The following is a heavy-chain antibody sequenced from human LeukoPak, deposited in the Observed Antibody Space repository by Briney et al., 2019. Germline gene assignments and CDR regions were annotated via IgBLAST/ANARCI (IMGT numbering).Heavy chain of an antibody. D-gene: IGHD1-26*01. Sequence: PGGSLRLSCTASGFTFGNYWMHWVRQAPGKGLVWVSHIHSDGRNTTYSDSVKGRFTISRDNAKNTLYLQMDSLRAEDTAVYYCARDVGFQIDYWGQGTLVTVSS. CDR2: IHSDGRNT. CDR3: ARDVGFQIDY. J-gene: IGHJ4*02. V-gene: IGHV3-74*01. CDR1: GFTFGNYW.